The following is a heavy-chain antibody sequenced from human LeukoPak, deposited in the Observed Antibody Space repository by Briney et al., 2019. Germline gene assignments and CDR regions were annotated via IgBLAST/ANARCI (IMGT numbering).Heavy chain of an antibody. J-gene: IGHJ4*02. CDR3: ARVTYGSGTYGAFDY. V-gene: IGHV3-20*04. CDR2: INWNGGST. CDR1: GFTFDDYG. Sequence: GGSLRLSCAASGFTFDDYGMSWVRQAPGKGLEWVSGINWNGGSTGYADSVKGRFTISRDNAKNSLYLQMNSLRAEDTALYYCARVTYGSGTYGAFDYWGQGTLVTVSS. D-gene: IGHD3-10*01.